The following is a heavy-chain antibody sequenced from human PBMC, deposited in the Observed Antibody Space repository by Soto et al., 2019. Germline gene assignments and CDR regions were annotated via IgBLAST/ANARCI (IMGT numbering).Heavy chain of an antibody. CDR2: INHSGST. Sequence: NPSETLSLTCAVYGGSFSGYYWSWIRQPPGKGLEWIGEINHSGSTNYNPSLKSRVTISVDTSKNQFSLKLSSVTAADTAVYYCARGNCSGGSCYSGLFDYYYYHMDVWGKGTTVT. J-gene: IGHJ6*03. D-gene: IGHD2-15*01. V-gene: IGHV4-34*01. CDR1: GGSFSGYY. CDR3: ARGNCSGGSCYSGLFDYYYYHMDV.